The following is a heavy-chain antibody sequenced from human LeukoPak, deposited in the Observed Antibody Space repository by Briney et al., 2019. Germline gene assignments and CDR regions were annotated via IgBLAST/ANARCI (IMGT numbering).Heavy chain of an antibody. CDR3: ARYCSSTSCPYWYFDL. V-gene: IGHV1-69*05. D-gene: IGHD2-2*01. CDR2: IIPIFGTA. CDR1: GGTFSSYA. Sequence: SVKVSCKASGGTFSSYAISWVRQAPGQGLEWMGGIIPIFGTANYAQKFQGRVTITTDESTSTAYMELSSLRSEDTAVYYCARYCSSTSCPYWYFDLWGRGTLVTVSS. J-gene: IGHJ2*01.